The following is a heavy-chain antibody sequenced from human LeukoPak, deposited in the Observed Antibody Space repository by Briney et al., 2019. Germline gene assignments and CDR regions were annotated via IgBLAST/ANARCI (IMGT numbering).Heavy chain of an antibody. Sequence: AGGSLRLSCAASGFTFSSYGMSWVRQAPGKGLEWVSAISGSGGSTYYADSVKGRFTISRDNSKNTLYLQMNSLRAEDTAVYYCAKNYYDSSGSNWFDPWGQGTLVTVSS. CDR2: ISGSGGST. CDR1: GFTFSSYG. D-gene: IGHD3-22*01. CDR3: AKNYYDSSGSNWFDP. V-gene: IGHV3-23*01. J-gene: IGHJ5*02.